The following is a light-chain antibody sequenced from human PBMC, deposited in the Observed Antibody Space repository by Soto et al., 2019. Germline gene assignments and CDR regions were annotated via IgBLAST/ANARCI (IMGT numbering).Light chain of an antibody. CDR1: SNDAGSYYL. CDR2: EVS. J-gene: IGLJ1*01. CDR3: CSYAGRSTYV. V-gene: IGLV2-23*02. Sequence: QSALTQPASVSGSPGQSITISCTGTSNDAGSYYLISWYQQHPGRAPKLMIYEVSGWPSGVSNRFFGSKSGNTASLTISGLQAEDEADYYCCSYAGRSTYVFGTGTKVTVL.